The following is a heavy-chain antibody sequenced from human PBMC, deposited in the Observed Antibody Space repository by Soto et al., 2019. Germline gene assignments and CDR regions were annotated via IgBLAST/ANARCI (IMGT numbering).Heavy chain of an antibody. V-gene: IGHV1-18*01. Sequence: ASEKVSCKASGYTFTSYGISWVRQAPGQGLEWMGWISAYNGNTNYAQKLQGRVTTTTDTSTSTAYMELRSLRSDDTAVYYCARVGPHGNFGVVITSIFDYWGQGTLVTGSS. CDR1: GYTFTSYG. D-gene: IGHD3-3*01. CDR2: ISAYNGNT. CDR3: ARVGPHGNFGVVITSIFDY. J-gene: IGHJ4*02.